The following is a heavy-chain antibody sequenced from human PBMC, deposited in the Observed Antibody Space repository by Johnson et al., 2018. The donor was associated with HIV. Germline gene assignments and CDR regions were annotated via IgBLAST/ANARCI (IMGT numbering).Heavy chain of an antibody. CDR2: INSDGSST. J-gene: IGHJ3*01. Sequence: MLLVESGGGVVRPGGSLRLSCAASGFTFDDYGMSWVRQAPGKGLEWVSGINSDGSSTSYADSVKGRFTISRDNAKNTLYLQMNSLRAEDTAVYYCARGDYHDSSGYFSDAFDVWGQGTMVTVSS. V-gene: IGHV3-20*04. D-gene: IGHD3-22*01. CDR1: GFTFDDYG. CDR3: ARGDYHDSSGYFSDAFDV.